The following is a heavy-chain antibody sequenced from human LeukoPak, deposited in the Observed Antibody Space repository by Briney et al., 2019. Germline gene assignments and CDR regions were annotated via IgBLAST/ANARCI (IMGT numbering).Heavy chain of an antibody. CDR3: AREARYGDFATVDY. D-gene: IGHD4-17*01. V-gene: IGHV4-59*01. Sequence: PSETLSLTRSVSGDSIGSFYWNWFRQPLGKGLEWIGYIRYNGNAKYNSSLESRVTLSMDTPKNQFSLRLISVTAADTAVYFCAREARYGDFATVDYWGQGSQVTVSS. CDR2: IRYNGNA. CDR1: GDSIGSFY. J-gene: IGHJ4*02.